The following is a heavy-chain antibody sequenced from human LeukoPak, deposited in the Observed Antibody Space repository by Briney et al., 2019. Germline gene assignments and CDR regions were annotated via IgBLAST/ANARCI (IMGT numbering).Heavy chain of an antibody. CDR2: ISSSGSTR. D-gene: IGHD4-17*01. CDR3: ARPDYGDYIDPGAFDI. V-gene: IGHV3-48*04. J-gene: IGHJ3*02. Sequence: PGGSLRLSCAASGFTFSSYGMSWVRQAPGKGLEWVSAISSSGSTRYYADSVKGRFTISRDNAKNSLYLQMNSLRAEDTAVYYCARPDYGDYIDPGAFDIWGQGTMVTVSS. CDR1: GFTFSSYG.